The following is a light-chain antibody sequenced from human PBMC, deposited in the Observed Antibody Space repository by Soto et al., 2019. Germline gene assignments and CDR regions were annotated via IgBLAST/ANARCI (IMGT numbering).Light chain of an antibody. Sequence: DIVMTQSPDSLAVSLGERATINCKSSQSVLYSSNNKNYLAWYQQRPGQPPKLLIHWASTRESGVPDRFCGSGSGTDFTLTISSLQAEDVAVYYCHQYYSTPPAFGQGTKVEIK. CDR2: WAS. CDR1: QSVLYSSNNKNY. J-gene: IGKJ1*01. CDR3: HQYYSTPPA. V-gene: IGKV4-1*01.